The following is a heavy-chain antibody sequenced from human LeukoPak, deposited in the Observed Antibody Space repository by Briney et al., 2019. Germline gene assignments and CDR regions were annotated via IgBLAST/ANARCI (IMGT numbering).Heavy chain of an antibody. Sequence: GGSLRISCAASGFSFNTYSMNWVRQAPGKGLEWVSYISSGSTYIYYADSVKGRFTISRDNGKNSLYLQMNSLRAEDTAVYYRARPFYYDNNGGEGMDVWGQGTTVTVSS. CDR3: ARPFYYDNNGGEGMDV. CDR2: ISSGSTYI. CDR1: GFSFNTYS. D-gene: IGHD3-22*01. V-gene: IGHV3-21*01. J-gene: IGHJ6*02.